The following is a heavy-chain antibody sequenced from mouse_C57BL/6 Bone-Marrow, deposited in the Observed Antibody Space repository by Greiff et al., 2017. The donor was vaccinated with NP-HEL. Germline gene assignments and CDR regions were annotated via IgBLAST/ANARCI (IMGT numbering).Heavy chain of an antibody. J-gene: IGHJ3*01. CDR2: IYPRDGST. CDR1: GYTFTSYD. D-gene: IGHD4-1*01. Sequence: VKLMESGPELVKPGASVKLSCKASGYTFTSYDINWVKQRPGQGLEWIGWIYPRDGSTKYNEKFKGKATLTVDTSSSTAYMELHSLTSEDSAVYFCAATGGSPFAYWGQGTLVTVSA. V-gene: IGHV1-85*01. CDR3: AATGGSPFAY.